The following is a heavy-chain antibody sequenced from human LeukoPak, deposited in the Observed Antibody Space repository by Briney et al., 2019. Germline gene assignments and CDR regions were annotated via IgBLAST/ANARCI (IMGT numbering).Heavy chain of an antibody. D-gene: IGHD3-3*01. CDR1: GGSISGYY. J-gene: IGHJ4*02. Sequence: PSETLSLTCAVYGGSISGYYWSWIRQPPGKGLEWIGEINHSGSTNYNPSLKSRVTISVDTSKNQFSLKLSSVTAADTAVYYCARSTIFGVVIPFDYWGQGTLVTVSS. CDR3: ARSTIFGVVIPFDY. V-gene: IGHV4-34*01. CDR2: INHSGST.